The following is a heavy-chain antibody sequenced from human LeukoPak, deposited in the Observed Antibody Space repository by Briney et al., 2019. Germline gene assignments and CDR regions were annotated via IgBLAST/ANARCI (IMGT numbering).Heavy chain of an antibody. CDR2: ISGSGGTT. CDR1: GFTFNSYA. J-gene: IGHJ5*02. CDR3: VSSQGWFDP. Sequence: GGSLRLSCAASGFTFNSYAMSWVRRAPGKGLKWVSGISGSGGTTYYADSVKGRFTISRDNSKSTLYLQMNSLRAEDTAVYYCVSSQGWFDPWGQGTLVTVSS. V-gene: IGHV3-23*01.